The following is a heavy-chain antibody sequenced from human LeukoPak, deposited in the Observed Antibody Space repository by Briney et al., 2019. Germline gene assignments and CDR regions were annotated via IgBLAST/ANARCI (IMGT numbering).Heavy chain of an antibody. D-gene: IGHD2-21*01. CDR1: GFTFSSYW. V-gene: IGHV3-74*01. CDR3: VRDVWGDRDSYFDY. CDR2: INTDGRST. Sequence: GGSLRLSCAASGFTFSSYWMHWVRHAPGKGLVWVSRINTDGRSTSYADSVKGRFTVSRDNAKNTLHLQMNSLRAEDTAVYYCVRDVWGDRDSYFDYWGQGALVTVSS. J-gene: IGHJ4*02.